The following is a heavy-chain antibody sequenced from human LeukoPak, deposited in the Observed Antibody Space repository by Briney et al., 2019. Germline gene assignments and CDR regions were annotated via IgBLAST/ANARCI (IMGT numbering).Heavy chain of an antibody. V-gene: IGHV3-21*01. CDR3: ARAARIDAFDI. CDR1: GFTFSSYS. CDR2: ISSSSSYI. D-gene: IGHD6-6*01. J-gene: IGHJ3*02. Sequence: PAGSLTLSCAASGFTFSSYSMNWVRQAPGKGLEWVSSISSSSSYIYYADSVKGRFTISRDNAKNSLYLQMNSLRAEDTAVYYCARAARIDAFDIWGQGTMVTVPS.